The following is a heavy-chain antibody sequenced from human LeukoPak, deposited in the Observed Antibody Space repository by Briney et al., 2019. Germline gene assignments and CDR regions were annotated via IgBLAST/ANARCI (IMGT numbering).Heavy chain of an antibody. Sequence: PGGSLRLSCAASGFTFSNYAMSWVRQAPGKGLEWVSAISGSGGSTYYADSVKGRFTISRDNSKNTLYLQMNSLRAEDTAVYYCAKDLYGSGSYYPDYWGQGTLVTVSS. V-gene: IGHV3-23*01. CDR2: ISGSGGST. CDR3: AKDLYGSGSYYPDY. D-gene: IGHD3-10*01. CDR1: GFTFSNYA. J-gene: IGHJ4*02.